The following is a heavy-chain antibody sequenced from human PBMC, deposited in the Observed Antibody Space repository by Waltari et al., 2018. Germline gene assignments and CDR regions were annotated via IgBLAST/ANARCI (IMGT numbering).Heavy chain of an antibody. D-gene: IGHD1-20*01. V-gene: IGHV3-48*04. CDR1: GFTFSSYS. CDR2: ISSSSSTI. CDR3: ARSDYYNWNDD. Sequence: EVQLVESGGGLVQPGGSLRLSCAASGFTFSSYSMNWVRQAPGKGLEWVSYISSSSSTIYYADSVKGRFTISRDNAKNSLYLQMNSLRAEDTAVYYCARSDYYNWNDDWGQGTLVTVSS. J-gene: IGHJ4*02.